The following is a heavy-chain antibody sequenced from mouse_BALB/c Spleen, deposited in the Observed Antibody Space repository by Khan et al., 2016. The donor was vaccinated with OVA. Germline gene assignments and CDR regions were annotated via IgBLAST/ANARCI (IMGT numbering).Heavy chain of an antibody. CDR1: GFTFSNYA. Sequence: EVELVESGGGLVKPGGSLKVSCAASGFTFSNYAMSWVRQTPEKRLEWVASISSGGRTYYPDSVKGRFTISRDNARNILYLQMSSLRSEDTAMYYCARDYWFVYWGQGTLGTVSA. CDR3: ARDYWFVY. J-gene: IGHJ3*01. V-gene: IGHV5-6-5*01. CDR2: ISSGGRT.